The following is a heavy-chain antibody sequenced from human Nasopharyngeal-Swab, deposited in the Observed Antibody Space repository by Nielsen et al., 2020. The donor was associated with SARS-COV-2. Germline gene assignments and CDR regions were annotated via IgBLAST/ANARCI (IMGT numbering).Heavy chain of an antibody. D-gene: IGHD1-7*01. J-gene: IGHJ4*02. Sequence: GESLKISCAASGFTFTNYWMTWVRQAPGKGLEWVANIKQDGNEKYYVDSVKGRFTISRDNAKNSLYLQMNSLRAEDTATYYCAAGTVLGYWGQGTLVTVSS. CDR2: IKQDGNEK. V-gene: IGHV3-7*03. CDR1: GFTFTNYW. CDR3: AAGTVLGY.